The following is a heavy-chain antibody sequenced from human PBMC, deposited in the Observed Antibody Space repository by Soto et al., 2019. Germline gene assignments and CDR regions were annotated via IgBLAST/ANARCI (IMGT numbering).Heavy chain of an antibody. Sequence: EVQLVESGGALVQPGGSLRLSCAASGFIFSGHDLHWVRQVPGKGLQWVSGIAIAGDTYYSGSVRGRFTISRENAKSSLYLQMNSLRAEDTAVYYCARARHLAGITNTWFDYWGRGTLVSVS. CDR2: IAIAGDT. J-gene: IGHJ4*02. V-gene: IGHV3-13*04. CDR3: ARARHLAGITNTWFDY. D-gene: IGHD6-6*01. CDR1: GFIFSGHD.